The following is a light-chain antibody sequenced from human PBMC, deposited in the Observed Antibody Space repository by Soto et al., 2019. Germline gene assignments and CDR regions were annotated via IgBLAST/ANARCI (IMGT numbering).Light chain of an antibody. CDR1: QGIRSW. J-gene: IGKJ4*01. Sequence: DIQMTQSPSSVSASVGDRVTITCRASQGIRSWLAWYQQKPGKAPKLLIFAASSLQGGVPSRFSGIGSGTDFTLTINNLQPEDSATYSCQQSNSFPATFGGGTKVNIK. CDR2: AAS. V-gene: IGKV1D-12*01. CDR3: QQSNSFPAT.